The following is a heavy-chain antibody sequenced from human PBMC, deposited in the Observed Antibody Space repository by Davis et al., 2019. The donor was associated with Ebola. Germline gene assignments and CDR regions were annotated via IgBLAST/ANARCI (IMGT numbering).Heavy chain of an antibody. CDR1: GFSISGGYY. CDR3: ARIKGAYYYGSGSYVTNYYYYYGMDV. Sequence: MPGGSLRLSCSVSGFSISGGYYWGWIRQAPGKGMEWIGSISHSGSTYFTPSLASRVTISIDTSKNQFSLKLSSVTAADTAVYYFARIKGAYYYGSGSYVTNYYYYYGMDVWGQGTTVTVSS. D-gene: IGHD3-10*01. J-gene: IGHJ6*02. V-gene: IGHV4-38-2*02. CDR2: ISHSGST.